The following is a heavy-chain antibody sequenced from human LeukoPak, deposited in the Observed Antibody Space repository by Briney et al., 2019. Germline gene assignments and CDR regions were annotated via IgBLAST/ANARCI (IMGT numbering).Heavy chain of an antibody. CDR3: ANGRYYYDSSGHLDY. J-gene: IGHJ4*02. Sequence: SETLSLTCTVSGGSISSSSYYWGWIRQPPGKGLEWIGSIYYSGSTYYNPSLKSRVTISVDTSKNQFSLKLSSVTAADTAVYYCANGRYYYDSSGHLDYWGQGTLVTVSS. V-gene: IGHV4-39*01. CDR1: GGSISSSSYY. D-gene: IGHD3-22*01. CDR2: IYYSGST.